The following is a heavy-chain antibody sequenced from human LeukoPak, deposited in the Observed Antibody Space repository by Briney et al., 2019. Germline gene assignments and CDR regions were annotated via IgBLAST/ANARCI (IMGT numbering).Heavy chain of an antibody. CDR3: TRDSGTYNWFDP. D-gene: IGHD1-26*01. J-gene: IGHJ5*02. CDR1: GFTFSGSA. Sequence: PGGSLTLSCAASGFTFSGSAIYWVRQSSGKGLEWVGQIDKKDKGYATATAYAASVKGRFTISRDDSINTAYLQMKSLKTEDTALYYCTRDSGTYNWFDPWGQGTLVTVSS. CDR2: IDKKDKGYATAT. V-gene: IGHV3-73*01.